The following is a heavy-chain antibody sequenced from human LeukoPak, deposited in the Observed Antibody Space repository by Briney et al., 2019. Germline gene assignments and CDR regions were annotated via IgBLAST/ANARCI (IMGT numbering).Heavy chain of an antibody. CDR1: GYTFTSYA. Sequence: ASVTVSFKASGYTFTSYAMNWVRQAPGQGLEWMGWINTNTGNPTYAQGFTGRFVFSLDTSVSTAYLQISSLKAEDTAVYYCARTQWGYGRYGMDVWGQGTTVTVSS. J-gene: IGHJ6*02. CDR2: INTNTGNP. V-gene: IGHV7-4-1*02. CDR3: ARTQWGYGRYGMDV. D-gene: IGHD3-16*01.